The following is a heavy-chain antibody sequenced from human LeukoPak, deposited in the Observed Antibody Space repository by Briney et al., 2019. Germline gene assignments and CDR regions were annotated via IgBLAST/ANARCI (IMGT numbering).Heavy chain of an antibody. V-gene: IGHV4-39*07. J-gene: IGHJ5*02. CDR1: GGSISSSSYY. CDR2: IYYSGST. Sequence: KPSETLSLTCTVSGGSISSSSYYWGWIRQPPGKGLEWIGSIYYSGSTNYNPSLKSRVTISVDTSKNQFSLKLSSVTAADTAVYYCARRGYDILTGYSYNWFDPWGQGTLVTVSS. D-gene: IGHD3-9*01. CDR3: ARRGYDILTGYSYNWFDP.